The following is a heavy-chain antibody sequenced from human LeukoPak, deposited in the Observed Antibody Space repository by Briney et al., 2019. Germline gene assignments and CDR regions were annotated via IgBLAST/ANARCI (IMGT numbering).Heavy chain of an antibody. J-gene: IGHJ2*01. Sequence: SETLSLTCAVYGGSFSGYYWSWIRQPPGKGLEWIGEINHSGSTNYIPSLKSRVTISVDTSKNQFSLKLSSVTAADTAVYYCAKTGDLNYWYFDLWGRGTLVTVSS. D-gene: IGHD7-27*01. CDR2: INHSGST. CDR1: GGSFSGYY. V-gene: IGHV4-34*01. CDR3: AKTGDLNYWYFDL.